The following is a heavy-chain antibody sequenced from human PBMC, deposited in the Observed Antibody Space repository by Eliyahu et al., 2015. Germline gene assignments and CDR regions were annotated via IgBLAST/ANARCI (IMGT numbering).Heavy chain of an antibody. J-gene: IGHJ4*02. CDR1: GYTFXSYA. CDR2: INAGNGNT. D-gene: IGHD3-3*01. CDR3: ARGDTIFGVVITLDY. V-gene: IGHV1-3*01. Sequence: QVQLVQSGAEVKKPGASVKVSCKASGYTFXSYAMHLVRQAPGQRLEWMGWINAGNGNTKYSQKFQGRVTITRDTSASTAYMELSSLRSEDTAVYYCARGDTIFGVVITLDYWGQGTLVTVSS.